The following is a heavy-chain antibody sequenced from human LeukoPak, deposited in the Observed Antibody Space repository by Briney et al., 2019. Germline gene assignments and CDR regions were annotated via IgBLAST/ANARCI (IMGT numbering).Heavy chain of an antibody. CDR3: VAAVPAAISPKKQGGFDY. D-gene: IGHD2-2*02. CDR1: GYTFTSYD. V-gene: IGHV1-8*01. Sequence: ASVKVSCKASGYTFTSYDINWVRQATGQGLEWMGWMNPNSGNTGYAQKFQGRVTMTRNTSISTAYMELSSLRSEDTAVYYCVAAVPAAISPKKQGGFDYWGQGTLVTVSS. CDR2: MNPNSGNT. J-gene: IGHJ4*02.